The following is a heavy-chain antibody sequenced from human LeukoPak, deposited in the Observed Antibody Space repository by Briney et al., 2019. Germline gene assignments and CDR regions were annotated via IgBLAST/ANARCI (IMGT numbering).Heavy chain of an antibody. CDR1: GFTFSSYG. Sequence: PGGSLRLSCAASGFTFSSYGMHWVRQAPGKGLEWVAVIWYDGSNKYYADSVKGRFTISRDNSKNTLYLQMNSLRAEDTAVYYCARDFDDYGGNSIDYWGQGTLVTVSS. CDR2: IWYDGSNK. CDR3: ARDFDDYGGNSIDY. V-gene: IGHV3-33*01. D-gene: IGHD4-23*01. J-gene: IGHJ4*02.